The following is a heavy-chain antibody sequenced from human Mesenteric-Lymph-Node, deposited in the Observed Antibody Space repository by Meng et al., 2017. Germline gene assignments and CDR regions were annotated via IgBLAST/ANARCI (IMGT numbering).Heavy chain of an antibody. CDR1: GGSLRGAY. CDR2: IIHGGSP. J-gene: IGHJ4*02. V-gene: IGHV4-34*12. CDR3: ARRPTGIDY. Sequence: QVQLQQWGEGLLKPSETLSLTCAVNGGSLRGAYWNWIRQPPGKGLEWIGEIIHGGSPSYNPSLKSRVTISIDTSKNQLSLMLSSVTAADTAVYYCARRPTGIDYWGQGTLVTVSS. D-gene: IGHD2-8*02.